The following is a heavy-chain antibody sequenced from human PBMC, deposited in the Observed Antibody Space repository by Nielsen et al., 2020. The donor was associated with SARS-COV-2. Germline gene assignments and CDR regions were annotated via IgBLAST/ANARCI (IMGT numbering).Heavy chain of an antibody. V-gene: IGHV1-69*04. Sequence: SVKVSCKASGGTFSSYAISWVRQVPGQGLEWMGRIIPILGIANYAQKFQGRVTITADKSTSTAYMELSSLRSEDTAVYYCARGEGIAAASLDYWGQGTLVTVSS. CDR1: GGTFSSYA. J-gene: IGHJ4*02. CDR2: IIPILGIA. CDR3: ARGEGIAAASLDY. D-gene: IGHD6-13*01.